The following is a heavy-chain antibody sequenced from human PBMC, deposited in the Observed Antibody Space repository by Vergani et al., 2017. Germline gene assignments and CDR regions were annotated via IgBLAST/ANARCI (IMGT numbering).Heavy chain of an antibody. J-gene: IGHJ6*02. CDR2: ISGSGGST. D-gene: IGHD5-12*01. CDR3: AKANPRNSGYDYLYYYHAMDV. Sequence: EVQLLESGGDLVQPGGSLRLSCAASGFTFNHYAMNWVRQAPGKGLEWVSGISGSGGSTYYAGSVKGRFTISRDSSKNTPYLQMNSLSAGDTAVYYCAKANPRNSGYDYLYYYHAMDVWGRETTVTVSS. V-gene: IGHV3-23*01. CDR1: GFTFNHYA.